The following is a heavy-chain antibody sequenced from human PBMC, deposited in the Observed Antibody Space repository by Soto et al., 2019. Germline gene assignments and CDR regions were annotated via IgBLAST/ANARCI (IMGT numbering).Heavy chain of an antibody. CDR2: ISGSGGST. CDR1: GFTFSSYA. Sequence: PGGSLRLSCAASGFTFSSYAMSWVRQAPGKGLEWVSAISGSGGSTYYADSVKGRFTISRDNSKNTLYLQMNSLRAEDTAVYYCAKAGRGGDYDSAHYYYYYMDVWGKGTTVTVSS. CDR3: AKAGRGGDYDSAHYYYYYMDV. D-gene: IGHD5-12*01. J-gene: IGHJ6*03. V-gene: IGHV3-23*01.